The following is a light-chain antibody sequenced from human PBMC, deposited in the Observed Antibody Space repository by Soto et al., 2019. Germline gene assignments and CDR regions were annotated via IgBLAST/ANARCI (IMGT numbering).Light chain of an antibody. CDR2: GAS. V-gene: IGKV3-20*01. CDR1: QSVTSSY. J-gene: IGKJ1*01. Sequence: SVLPHSPSALSLSPGEGAALSYRVSQSVTSSYLAWYQQKPGQAPRLLIYGASSRATGIPDRFSGSGSGTDFTLTISRLEPEDFAVYYCQQYGSSSWTFGQGTKVDIK. CDR3: QQYGSSSWT.